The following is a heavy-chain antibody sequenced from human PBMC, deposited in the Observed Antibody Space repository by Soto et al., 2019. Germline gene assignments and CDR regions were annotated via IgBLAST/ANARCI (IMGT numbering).Heavy chain of an antibody. V-gene: IGHV3-23*01. CDR3: AKVIAAAGTGYWFDP. Sequence: EVQLLESGGGLVQPGGSLRLSCAASGFTFSSYAMSLVRQAPGKGLEWVSAISGSGGSTYYADSVKGRFTISRDNSKNTLYLQMNSLRAEDTAGYYCAKVIAAAGTGYWFDPWGQGTPVTVSS. CDR2: ISGSGGST. D-gene: IGHD6-13*01. CDR1: GFTFSSYA. J-gene: IGHJ5*02.